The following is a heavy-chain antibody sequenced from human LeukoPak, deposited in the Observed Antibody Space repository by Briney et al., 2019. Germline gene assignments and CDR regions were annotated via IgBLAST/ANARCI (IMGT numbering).Heavy chain of an antibody. CDR2: ISYDGSNK. J-gene: IGHJ6*02. D-gene: IGHD3-10*01. Sequence: PGRSLRLSCAASGFTFSSYAMHWVRQAPGNGLEWVAVISYDGSNKYYADSVKGRFTISRDNSKNTLYLQMNSLRAEDTAVYYCARDPLITMVRGVKGMDVWGQGATVTVSS. CDR3: ARDPLITMVRGVKGMDV. V-gene: IGHV3-30-3*01. CDR1: GFTFSSYA.